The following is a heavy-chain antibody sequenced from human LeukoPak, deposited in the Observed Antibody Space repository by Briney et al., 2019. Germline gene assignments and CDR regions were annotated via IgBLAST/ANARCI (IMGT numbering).Heavy chain of an antibody. Sequence: QTGGSLRLSCAASGFTFSSYSMNWVRQAPGKGLEWVSYISSSSSTIYYADSVKGRFTISRDNAKNSLYLQMNSLRAEDTAVYYCARVLLRLLDYWGQGTLVTVSS. V-gene: IGHV3-48*04. CDR1: GFTFSSYS. J-gene: IGHJ4*02. CDR3: ARVLLRLLDY. D-gene: IGHD5-12*01. CDR2: ISSSSSTI.